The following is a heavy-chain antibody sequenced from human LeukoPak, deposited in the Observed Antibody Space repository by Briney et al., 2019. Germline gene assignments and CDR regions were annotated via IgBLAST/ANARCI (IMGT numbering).Heavy chain of an antibody. CDR1: GYSISSAYY. CDR3: ARDGLPTWNDRYFDY. Sequence: SETLSLTCTVSGYSISSAYYWGWIRQPPGKGLEWIGSIYHSGNTYYNPSLKSRVTISVDTSKNQFSLKLSSVTAADTAVYYCARDGLPTWNDRYFDYWGLGTLVSVSS. J-gene: IGHJ4*02. D-gene: IGHD1-1*01. V-gene: IGHV4-38-2*02. CDR2: IYHSGNT.